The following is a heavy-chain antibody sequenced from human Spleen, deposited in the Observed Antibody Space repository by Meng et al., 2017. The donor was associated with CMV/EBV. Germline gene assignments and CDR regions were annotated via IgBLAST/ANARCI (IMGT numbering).Heavy chain of an antibody. J-gene: IGHJ4*02. Sequence: SLSTSGVGVGWIRQPPGKALEWLALIYWNDDKRYSPSLKSRLTITKDTSKNQVVLTMTNMDPVDTATYYCAHSKFWSGYYEIPYYFDYWGQGTLVTVSS. CDR3: AHSKFWSGYYEIPYYFDY. V-gene: IGHV2-5*01. D-gene: IGHD3-3*01. CDR1: SLSTSGVG. CDR2: IYWNDDK.